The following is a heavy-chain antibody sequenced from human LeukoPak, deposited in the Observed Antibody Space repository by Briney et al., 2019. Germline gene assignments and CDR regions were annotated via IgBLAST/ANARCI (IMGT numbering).Heavy chain of an antibody. D-gene: IGHD3-22*01. Sequence: KPSETLSLTWTVSGGSISSYYWSWIRQPPGKGLEWIGYIYYSGSTNYNPSLKSRVTISVDTSKNQFSLKLSSVTAADTAVYYCARGPIYYYDSSGYSGFDPWGQGTLVTVSS. V-gene: IGHV4-59*01. CDR1: GGSISSYY. J-gene: IGHJ5*02. CDR3: ARGPIYYYDSSGYSGFDP. CDR2: IYYSGST.